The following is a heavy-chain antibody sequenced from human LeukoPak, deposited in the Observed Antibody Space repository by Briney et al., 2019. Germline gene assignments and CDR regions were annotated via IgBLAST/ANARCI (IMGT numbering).Heavy chain of an antibody. J-gene: IGHJ4*02. CDR3: AKSHSGSSTLDY. D-gene: IGHD1-26*01. CDR2: IYSGGST. Sequence: AGGSLRLSCAASGFTVSSNYMSWVRQAPGKGLEWVSVIYSGGSTYYADSVKGRFTISRDNSKNTLYLQMNSLRAEDTAVYYCAKSHSGSSTLDYWGQGTLVTVSS. V-gene: IGHV3-66*01. CDR1: GFTVSSNY.